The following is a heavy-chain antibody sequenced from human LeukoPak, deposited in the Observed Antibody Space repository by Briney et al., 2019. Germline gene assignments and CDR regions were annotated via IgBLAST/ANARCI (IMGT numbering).Heavy chain of an antibody. J-gene: IGHJ3*02. CDR1: GFAFSIYA. V-gene: IGHV3-23*01. CDR2: VSGSGHRT. CDR3: ATSYGHSSGNHDAFDI. D-gene: IGHD6-19*01. Sequence: GGSLRLSCAASGFAFSIYAMSWVRQAPGKGLEWVSTVSGSGHRTFYADSVKGPFTISRDNSKNTLYLQMNSLRAEDTAVYYCATSYGHSSGNHDAFDIWGQGTVVTVSS.